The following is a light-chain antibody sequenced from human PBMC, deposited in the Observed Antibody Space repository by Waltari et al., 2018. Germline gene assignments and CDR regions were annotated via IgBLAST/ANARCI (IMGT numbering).Light chain of an antibody. J-gene: IGKJ1*01. CDR1: QSVSRA. CDR3: QHYLRLPAT. V-gene: IGKV3-20*01. CDR2: GAS. Sequence: EIVLTQSPGTLSLSPGERATLSSRASQSVSRALAWYQQKPGQAPRLLIYGASNRATGIPDRFSGSGSGTDFSLTISSLEPEDFAVYYCQHYLRLPATFGQGTKVEIK.